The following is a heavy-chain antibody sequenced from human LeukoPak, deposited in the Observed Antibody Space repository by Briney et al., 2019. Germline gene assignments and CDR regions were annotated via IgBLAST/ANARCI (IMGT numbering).Heavy chain of an antibody. CDR1: GFTFSSSA. J-gene: IGHJ1*01. CDR2: ISNNGGYT. CDR3: AKSVRTFAEYFQH. V-gene: IGHV3-23*01. D-gene: IGHD3-10*01. Sequence: PGGSLRLSCAASGFTFSSSAMSWVRKAPGKGLEWVSAISNNGGYTYYADSVQGRFTISRDNSKNTLYLQMNSLRAEDTAVYYCAKSVRTFAEYFQHWGQGTLVTVSS.